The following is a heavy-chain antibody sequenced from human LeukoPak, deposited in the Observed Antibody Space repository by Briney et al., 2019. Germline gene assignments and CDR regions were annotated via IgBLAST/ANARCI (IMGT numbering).Heavy chain of an antibody. CDR2: IYYSGST. CDR1: GGSISSYY. J-gene: IGHJ4*02. Sequence: PSETLSLTCTVSGGSISSYYWSWLRQPPGKGLEWIGYIYYSGSTNYNPSLKSRVTISVDTSKNQFSLKLSSVTAADTAVYYCARASPGIAVAVSFDYWGQGTLVTVSS. D-gene: IGHD6-19*01. CDR3: ARASPGIAVAVSFDY. V-gene: IGHV4-59*01.